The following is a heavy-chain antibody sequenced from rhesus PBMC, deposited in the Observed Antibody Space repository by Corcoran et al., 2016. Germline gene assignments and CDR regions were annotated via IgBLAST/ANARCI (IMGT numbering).Heavy chain of an antibody. CDR2: ISGNRETT. V-gene: IGHV4-147*01. CDR3: ARDAISLDV. Sequence: QVLLQESGPGLVKPSEPRSLTCAVSGVSLYCHSGTWIRPSPGKGLEWIGYISGNRETTSYNASLGGRVTISKYTSQNQYSLMLTSVTAADTAIYYCARDAISLDVWGRGVLVTVSS. CDR1: GVSLYCHS. J-gene: IGHJ5-2*02.